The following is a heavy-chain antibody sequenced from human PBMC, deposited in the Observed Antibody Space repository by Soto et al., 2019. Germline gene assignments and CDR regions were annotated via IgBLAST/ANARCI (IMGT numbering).Heavy chain of an antibody. D-gene: IGHD3-10*01. CDR1: GFTFSSYS. Sequence: GGSLRLSCAASGFTFSSYSMNWVRQAPGKGLEWVSYISSSSSTIYYADSVKGRFTISRDNAKNSLYLQMNSLRAEDTAVYYCARDAQPPFVAEYYMDVWGKGTTVTVSS. J-gene: IGHJ6*03. CDR2: ISSSSSTI. CDR3: ARDAQPPFVAEYYMDV. V-gene: IGHV3-48*01.